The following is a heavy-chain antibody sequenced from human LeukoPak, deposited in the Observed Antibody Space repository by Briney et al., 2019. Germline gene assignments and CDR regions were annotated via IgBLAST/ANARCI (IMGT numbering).Heavy chain of an antibody. V-gene: IGHV7-4-1*02. CDR2: INTDTGNP. Sequence: GASVKVSRKSSGYTFTDFAINWVRQAPGQGLEWMGWINTDTGNPTYAQGFTGRFVLSLDTSVSTAYLQISSLKAEDTAVYYCARGGGRYCDSVSCYSAYYFDYWGQGTLVTVSS. D-gene: IGHD2-2*01. CDR1: GYTFTDFA. J-gene: IGHJ4*02. CDR3: ARGGGRYCDSVSCYSAYYFDY.